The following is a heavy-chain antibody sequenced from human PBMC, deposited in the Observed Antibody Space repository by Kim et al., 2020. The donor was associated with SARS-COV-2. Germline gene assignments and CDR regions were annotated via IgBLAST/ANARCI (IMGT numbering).Heavy chain of an antibody. Sequence: FQGRVTMTRDTSTSTVYMELSSLRSEDTAVYYCAREGAPRPAMDENWFDPWGQGTLVTVSS. V-gene: IGHV1-46*01. J-gene: IGHJ5*02. CDR3: AREGAPRPAMDENWFDP. D-gene: IGHD5-18*01.